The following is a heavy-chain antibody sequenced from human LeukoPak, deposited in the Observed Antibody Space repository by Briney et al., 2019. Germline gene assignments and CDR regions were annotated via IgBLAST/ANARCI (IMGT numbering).Heavy chain of an antibody. CDR1: GGTFSSYA. J-gene: IGHJ4*02. Sequence: SVKVSCKASGGTFSSYAISWVRQAPGQGLEWMGRIIPIFGTANYAQKFQGRVTITTDESTSTAFMELSSLRSEDTAVYYCASSTPRDYYGSGVSDWGQGTLVTVSS. CDR2: IIPIFGTA. CDR3: ASSTPRDYYGSGVSD. V-gene: IGHV1-69*05. D-gene: IGHD3-10*01.